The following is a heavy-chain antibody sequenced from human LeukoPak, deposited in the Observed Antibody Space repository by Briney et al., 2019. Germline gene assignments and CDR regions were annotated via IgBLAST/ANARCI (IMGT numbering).Heavy chain of an antibody. CDR1: GGSISSSSYY. V-gene: IGHV4-39*01. Sequence: SETLSLTCTVSGGSISSSSYYWSWLRQPPGKGLEWIGSIYYSGSTYYNPSLKSRVTISVDTSKNQFSLKLSSVTAADTAVYYCARHRSSSWHPTSHFDYWGQGTLVTVSS. CDR2: IYYSGST. D-gene: IGHD6-13*01. CDR3: ARHRSSSWHPTSHFDY. J-gene: IGHJ4*02.